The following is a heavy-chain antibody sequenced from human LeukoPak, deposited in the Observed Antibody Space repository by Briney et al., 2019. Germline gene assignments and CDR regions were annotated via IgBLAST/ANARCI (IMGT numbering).Heavy chain of an antibody. V-gene: IGHV3-33*06. J-gene: IGHJ4*02. CDR2: IWYDGSNK. CDR3: AQAPLGGTYYFDY. CDR1: GFTFSSYG. Sequence: GGSLRLSCAASGFTFSSYGMHWVRQAPGKGLEWVAVIWYDGSNKYYAESVKGRFTISRDNSKNTLYLQMNSLRAEDTAVYYCAQAPLGGTYYFDYWGQGTLVTVSS. D-gene: IGHD1-26*01.